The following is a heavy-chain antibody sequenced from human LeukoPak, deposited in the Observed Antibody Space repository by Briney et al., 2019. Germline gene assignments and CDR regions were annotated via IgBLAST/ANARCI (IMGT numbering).Heavy chain of an antibody. CDR1: GGSISSYY. J-gene: IGHJ4*02. Sequence: SETLSLTCTVPGGSISSYYWSWIRQPPGKGLEWIGYIYYSGSTNYNPSLKSRVTISVDTSKNQFSLKLSSVTAADTAVYYCARGRGSGVKYYFDYWGQGTLVTVSS. D-gene: IGHD3-10*01. CDR2: IYYSGST. CDR3: ARGRGSGVKYYFDY. V-gene: IGHV4-59*08.